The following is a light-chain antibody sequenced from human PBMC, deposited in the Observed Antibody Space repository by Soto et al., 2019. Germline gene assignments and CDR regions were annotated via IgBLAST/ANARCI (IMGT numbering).Light chain of an antibody. V-gene: IGKV3-15*01. J-gene: IGKJ2*01. CDR3: QQYNKWPYT. CDR1: QHVSSN. CDR2: RAS. Sequence: EIVMTQSPATLSVSPGGSATISCRASQHVSSNLAWYRQKPGQAPTLLIYRASTRATGIPATFSGSGSGTEFTLTISSLQSEDFAVYYWQQYNKWPYTFGQGTKLEI.